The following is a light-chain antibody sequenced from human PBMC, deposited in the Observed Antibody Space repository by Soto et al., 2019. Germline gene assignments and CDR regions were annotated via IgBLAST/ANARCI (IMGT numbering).Light chain of an antibody. CDR2: EVT. V-gene: IGLV2-14*01. CDR1: SNDVGGYDY. CDR3: ASFTTSSTWV. Sequence: QSALTQPASLSGSLGQSITISCTGTSNDVGGYDYVSWYQQHPGKAPKVMIYEVTNRPSGVSNRFSDSKSGNTASLTISGLQAEDEADYYCASFTTSSTWVFGGGTKLTVL. J-gene: IGLJ3*02.